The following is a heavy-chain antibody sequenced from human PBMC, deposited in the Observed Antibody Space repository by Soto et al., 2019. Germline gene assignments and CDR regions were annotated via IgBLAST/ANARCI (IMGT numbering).Heavy chain of an antibody. CDR2: IIPIFGTA. J-gene: IGHJ4*02. V-gene: IGHV1-69*13. CDR1: GGTFSSYA. CDR3: ASGFTYYYDSSGHHDTRGPRYYFDY. Sequence: GASVKVSCKASGGTFSSYAISWVRQAPGQGLEWMGGIIPIFGTANYAQKFQGRVTITADESTSTAYMELSSLRSEDTAVYYCASGFTYYYDSSGHHDTRGPRYYFDYWGQGTLVTVSS. D-gene: IGHD3-22*01.